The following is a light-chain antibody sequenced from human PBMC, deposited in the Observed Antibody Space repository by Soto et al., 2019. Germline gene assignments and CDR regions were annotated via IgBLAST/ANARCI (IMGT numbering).Light chain of an antibody. CDR2: DAS. J-gene: IGKJ2*01. CDR3: QQRSNWPHT. CDR1: QSVSSY. Sequence: EIVLTQSPATLSLSPGERATLSCRASQSVSSYLAWYQQKPGQAPRLLIYDASNRATGIPARFSGSGSGTDFTLTISSLEAGDFAVYYCQQRSNWPHTFGQGTKLAIK. V-gene: IGKV3-11*01.